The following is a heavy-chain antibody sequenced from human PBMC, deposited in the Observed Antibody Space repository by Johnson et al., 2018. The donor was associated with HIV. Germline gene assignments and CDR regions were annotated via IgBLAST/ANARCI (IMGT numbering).Heavy chain of an antibody. J-gene: IGHJ3*02. Sequence: VQLVESGGGLVQPGGSLRLSCAASGFTFSSYDIHWVRQGTGKGLEWVSAIGTAGDTYYAGSVKGRFTISRDNAKNSLYMQMNSLRAEDTALYYCAKDMMGADYGDFDEAAFDTWGQGTMVTVSS. D-gene: IGHD4-17*01. CDR2: IGTAGDT. CDR1: GFTFSSYD. V-gene: IGHV3-13*01. CDR3: AKDMMGADYGDFDEAAFDT.